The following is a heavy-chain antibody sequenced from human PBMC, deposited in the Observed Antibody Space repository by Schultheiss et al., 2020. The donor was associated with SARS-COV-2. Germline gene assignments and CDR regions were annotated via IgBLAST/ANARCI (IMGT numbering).Heavy chain of an antibody. Sequence: ASVKVSCKASGYTFTSYYMHWVRQAPGQGLEWMGGIIPIFGTANYAQKFQGWVTMTRDTSISTAYMELSRLRSDDTAVYYCARDGYSSGWYMDYYYYYGMDVWGQGTTVTVSS. J-gene: IGHJ6*02. V-gene: IGHV1-2*04. CDR2: IIPIFGTA. D-gene: IGHD6-19*01. CDR1: GYTFTSYY. CDR3: ARDGYSSGWYMDYYYYYGMDV.